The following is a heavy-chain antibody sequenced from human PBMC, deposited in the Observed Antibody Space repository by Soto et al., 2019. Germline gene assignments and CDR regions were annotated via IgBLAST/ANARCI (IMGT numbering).Heavy chain of an antibody. D-gene: IGHD3-16*01. J-gene: IGHJ6*02. CDR3: TRDSYGGTYYYGMDV. CDR2: INPDGRST. CDR1: GFTFRSYW. Sequence: WGSLRLSCAASGFTFRSYWMHWVRQAPGKGLVWVSRINPDGRSTSYADSVKGRFTISRDNAKNTLYLQMNSLRAEDTAVYYCTRDSYGGTYYYGMDVWGQGTTVTVSS. V-gene: IGHV3-74*01.